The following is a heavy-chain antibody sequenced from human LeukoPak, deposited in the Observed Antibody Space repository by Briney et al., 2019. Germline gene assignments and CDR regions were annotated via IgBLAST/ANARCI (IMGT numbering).Heavy chain of an antibody. CDR2: ISWNSGSI. D-gene: IGHD1-26*01. CDR3: AKDMSHSYRPEEPFDY. V-gene: IGHV3-9*01. CDR1: GFTFDDYA. Sequence: GRSLRLSCAASGFTFDDYAMHWVRQAPGKGLEWVSGISWNSGSIGYADSVKGRFTISRDNAKNSLYLQMNSLRAEDTALYYCAKDMSHSYRPEEPFDYWGQGTLVTVSS. J-gene: IGHJ4*02.